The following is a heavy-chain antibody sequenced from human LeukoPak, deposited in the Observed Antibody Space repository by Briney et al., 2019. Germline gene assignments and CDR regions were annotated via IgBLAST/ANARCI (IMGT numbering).Heavy chain of an antibody. CDR3: AKDRRLTTGTTVSFEPAFDY. CDR2: ISWDGGST. V-gene: IGHV3-43*01. J-gene: IGHJ4*02. Sequence: SGGSLRLSCAASGFTFDDYAMHWVRQAPGKGLEWVSLISWDGGSTYYADSVKGRFTISRDNSKNSLYLQMNSLRTEDTALYYCAKDRRLTTGTTVSFEPAFDYWGQGTLVTVSS. D-gene: IGHD1-1*01. CDR1: GFTFDDYA.